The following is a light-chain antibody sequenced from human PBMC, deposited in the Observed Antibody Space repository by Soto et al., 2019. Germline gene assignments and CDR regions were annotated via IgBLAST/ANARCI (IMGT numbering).Light chain of an antibody. V-gene: IGKV3-20*01. CDR2: GAS. Sequence: IVLTQSPGTLSLSPVERATLSCRASQSVTTQLAWYQQKPGQAPRLLIHGASSRATGVPDRITGSGSGTDFTLSISRLEPEDFAVYYCQQYGGSTRTFGQGTKVDIK. CDR3: QQYGGSTRT. CDR1: QSVTTQ. J-gene: IGKJ1*01.